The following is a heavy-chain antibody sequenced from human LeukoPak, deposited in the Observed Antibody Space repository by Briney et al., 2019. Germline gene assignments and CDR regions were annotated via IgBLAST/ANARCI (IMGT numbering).Heavy chain of an antibody. CDR1: GYTFTRYD. D-gene: IGHD1-1*01. V-gene: IGHV1-8*01. CDR2: LSTNSGNT. CDR3: ARGRHNNC. Sequence: GAALKDSRKDPGYTFTRYDICRVRPATGQGLEWMGWLSTNSGNTGYAQKFQGRVIMTRNTSISTAYMELSSLRSEDTSVYYCARGRHNNCWGQGTMVTVSS. J-gene: IGHJ3*01.